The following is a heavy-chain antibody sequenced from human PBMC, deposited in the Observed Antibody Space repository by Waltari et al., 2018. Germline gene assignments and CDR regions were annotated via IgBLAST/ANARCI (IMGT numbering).Heavy chain of an antibody. D-gene: IGHD6-6*01. CDR2: IYHSGST. CDR3: AREGDRLAARF. J-gene: IGHJ3*01. Sequence: QVQLQESGPGLVKPSETLSLTCAVSGYSISSGYYWGWIRQPPGKGLEWIGSIYHSGSTYYNPSLKSRVTISVDTSKNQFSLKLSSVTAADTAVYYCAREGDRLAARFWGQGTMVTVSS. V-gene: IGHV4-38-2*02. CDR1: GYSISSGYY.